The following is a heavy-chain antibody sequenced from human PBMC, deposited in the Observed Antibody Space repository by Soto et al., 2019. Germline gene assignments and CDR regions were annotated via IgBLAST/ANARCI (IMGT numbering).Heavy chain of an antibody. CDR2: ISGSAGYT. J-gene: IGHJ4*02. CDR3: AKDSVPGPGPYGGAYYSLFGD. Sequence: EVQLMESGGDLVQPGGSLRLSCAASGFTFGSYGMSWVRQAPGKGLEWVAAISGSAGYTYYADSVKGRFTISRDNSKNTLYLQMNSLRSEDTAVYYCAKDSVPGPGPYGGAYYSLFGDWGQGTLVTVSS. V-gene: IGHV3-23*01. CDR1: GFTFGSYG. D-gene: IGHD1-26*01.